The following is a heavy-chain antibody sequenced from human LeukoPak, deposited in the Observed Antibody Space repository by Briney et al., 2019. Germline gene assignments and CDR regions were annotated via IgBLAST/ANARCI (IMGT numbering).Heavy chain of an antibody. CDR1: GYSFTSYW. Sequence: KGGESLKISCKGSGYSFTSYWIGWVRQMPGKGLEWMGIIYPGDSDTRYSPSFQGQVTISADKSISTAYLQWSSLKASDTAMYYCARHVLDYYGSGSYYFDYWGQGTLVTVSS. CDR2: IYPGDSDT. D-gene: IGHD3-10*01. J-gene: IGHJ4*02. V-gene: IGHV5-51*01. CDR3: ARHVLDYYGSGSYYFDY.